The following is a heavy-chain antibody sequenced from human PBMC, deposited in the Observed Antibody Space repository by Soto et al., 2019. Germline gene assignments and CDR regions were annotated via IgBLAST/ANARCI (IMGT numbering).Heavy chain of an antibody. V-gene: IGHV3-48*01. CDR3: ARDRDGSGFSDDY. CDR1: GFTFRSYS. Sequence: EVQLVESGGGLVQPGGSLRLSCAASGFTFRSYSMNWVRQAPGKGLEWVSYISSSSNTIHYGDSVKGRFTISRDNAKNALSLKMKSLRAEDTAMYYCARDRDGSGFSDDYWGPGTLVTVSS. CDR2: ISSSSNTI. D-gene: IGHD3-10*01. J-gene: IGHJ4*02.